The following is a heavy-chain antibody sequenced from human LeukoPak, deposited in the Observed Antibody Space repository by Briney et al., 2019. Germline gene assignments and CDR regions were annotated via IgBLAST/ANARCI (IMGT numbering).Heavy chain of an antibody. CDR2: IRYDGSNK. V-gene: IGHV3-30*02. Sequence: GGSLRLSCAASGFTFSSYGMHWVRQAPGKGLEWVAFIRYDGSNKYYADSVKGRFTISRDNSKNSLYLQMNSLRTEDTALYYCAKIDSPEVVTAPIDYWGQGTLVTVSS. J-gene: IGHJ4*02. CDR1: GFTFSSYG. D-gene: IGHD2-21*02. CDR3: AKIDSPEVVTAPIDY.